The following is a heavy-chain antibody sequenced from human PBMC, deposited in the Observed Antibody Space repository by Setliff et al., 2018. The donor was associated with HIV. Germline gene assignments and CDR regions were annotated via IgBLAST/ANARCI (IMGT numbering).Heavy chain of an antibody. J-gene: IGHJ4*02. V-gene: IGHV4-4*07. D-gene: IGHD3-3*01. CDR2: IFASGNT. CDR3: ARDRVFGVTFPVYCFDT. Sequence: SETLSLTCTVSGGSINSFYWNWVRQPAGRGLEWIGRIFASGNTNYNPSLKSRVTLARDTSTNTVYMELISLTSEDTAVYYCARDRVFGVTFPVYCFDTWGQGTRVTVSS. CDR1: GGSINSFY.